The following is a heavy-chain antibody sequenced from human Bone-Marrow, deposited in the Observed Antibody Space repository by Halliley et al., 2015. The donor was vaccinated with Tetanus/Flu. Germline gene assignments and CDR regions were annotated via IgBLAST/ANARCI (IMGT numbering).Heavy chain of an antibody. V-gene: IGHV4-59*02. J-gene: IGHJ6*04. CDR3: ASGPLRVRWNSLDV. D-gene: IGHD1-7*01. Sequence: TLSLTCTVSGDSVNNNFWSWIRQPPGKGLEWIGYIYYSTYTNYNPSLTSRVNMSVDTSKSQFSLKLTSVSPADTAVYYCASGPLRVRWNSLDVRGKGATILLSS. CDR2: IYYSTYT. CDR1: GDSVNNNF.